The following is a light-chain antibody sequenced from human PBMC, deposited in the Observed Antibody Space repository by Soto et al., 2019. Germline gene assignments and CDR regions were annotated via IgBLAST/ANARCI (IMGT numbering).Light chain of an antibody. J-gene: IGKJ4*01. CDR2: GAS. Sequence: IVMTQSPATLSVSPGGRATLSCRASQSISTKLAWYQQKRGQAPRLLIYGASTRAPGIPVRFSGSGSGTEFTLTIPSLQSEDFAVYYCQEYNDWRPITLGGRTKGEIK. CDR3: QEYNDWRPIT. CDR1: QSISTK. V-gene: IGKV3-15*01.